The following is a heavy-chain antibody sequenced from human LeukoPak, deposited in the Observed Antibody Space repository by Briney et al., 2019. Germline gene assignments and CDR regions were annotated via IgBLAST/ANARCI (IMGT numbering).Heavy chain of an antibody. Sequence: SVKVSCKASGYTFTSYGISWVRQAPGQGLEWMGGIIPIFGTANYAQKFQGRVTITADESTSTAYMELSSLRSEDTAVYYCARVPDNGFGYCSGGSCYRFDPWGQGTLVTVSS. V-gene: IGHV1-69*13. D-gene: IGHD2-15*01. CDR3: ARVPDNGFGYCSGGSCYRFDP. J-gene: IGHJ5*02. CDR2: IIPIFGTA. CDR1: GYTFTSYG.